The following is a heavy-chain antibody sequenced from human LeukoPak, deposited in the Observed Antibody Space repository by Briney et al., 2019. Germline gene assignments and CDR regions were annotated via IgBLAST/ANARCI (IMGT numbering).Heavy chain of an antibody. J-gene: IGHJ5*02. Sequence: SETLSLTCAVYGGSFSGYYWSWIRQPPGKGLEWIGSIYYSGSTYYNPSLKSRVTISVDTSKNQFSLKLSSVTAADTAVYYCARQITIFGVVRIGWFDPWGQGTLVTVSS. CDR3: ARQITIFGVVRIGWFDP. CDR2: IYYSGST. V-gene: IGHV4-34*01. D-gene: IGHD3-3*01. CDR1: GGSFSGYY.